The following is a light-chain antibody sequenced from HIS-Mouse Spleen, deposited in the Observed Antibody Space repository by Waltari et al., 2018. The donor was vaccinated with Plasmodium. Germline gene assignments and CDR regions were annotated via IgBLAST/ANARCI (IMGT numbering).Light chain of an antibody. J-gene: IGKJ4*01. V-gene: IGKV1-13*02. CDR2: DAS. Sequence: AIQFTHSPSSLSASLGDRVTITCRASQGISSALAWYQQKPGKAPKLLIYDASSLESGVPSRFSGSGSGTDFTLTISSLQPEDFATYYCQQGSFGGGTKVEIK. CDR3: QQGS. CDR1: QGISSA.